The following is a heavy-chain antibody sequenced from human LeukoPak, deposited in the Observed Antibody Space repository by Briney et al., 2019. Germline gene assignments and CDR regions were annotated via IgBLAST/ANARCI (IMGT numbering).Heavy chain of an antibody. CDR1: GFTFNSYA. D-gene: IGHD3-10*01. V-gene: IGHV3-23*01. CDR3: AKGPYYYGSGTLPMDY. J-gene: IGHJ4*02. CDR2: ISGSGGST. Sequence: AGGSLRLSCAAPGFTFNSYAMSWVRQAPGKGLEWVSTISGSGGSTYYADSVKGRFTISRDNSKNTVYLQMNSPRAEDTAAYYCAKGPYYYGSGTLPMDYWGQGTLVTVSS.